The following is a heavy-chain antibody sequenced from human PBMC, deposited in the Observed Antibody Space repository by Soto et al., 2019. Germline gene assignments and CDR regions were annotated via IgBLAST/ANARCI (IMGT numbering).Heavy chain of an antibody. D-gene: IGHD3-16*01. Sequence: SVKVSCETSGSSFKTLAIYWVRLVPGQRFEWLGWIDCGNGDTHYSEKFEDRVTCPMDVSASTGYLELRSLGSEDSATYYCAGGRQVTGCNYYAIDVWGPGTTVTVAS. CDR1: GSSFKTLA. J-gene: IGHJ6*02. CDR3: AGGRQVTGCNYYAIDV. V-gene: IGHV1-3*01. CDR2: IDCGNGDT.